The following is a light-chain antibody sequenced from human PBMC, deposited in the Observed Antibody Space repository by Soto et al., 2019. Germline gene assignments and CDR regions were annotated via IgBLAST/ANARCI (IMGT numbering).Light chain of an antibody. CDR1: SSDVGNYNY. J-gene: IGLJ1*01. CDR3: SSYTSGSTPWV. V-gene: IGLV2-14*03. CDR2: DVS. Sequence: QCVLTKPTSVSGSPGQSIIISCTGTSSDVGNYNYVSWYQHHPGKAPKLMICDVSDRPSGVSNRFSGSKSGNTASLTISGLQAEDEADYYCSSYTSGSTPWVFGTGTKVTVL.